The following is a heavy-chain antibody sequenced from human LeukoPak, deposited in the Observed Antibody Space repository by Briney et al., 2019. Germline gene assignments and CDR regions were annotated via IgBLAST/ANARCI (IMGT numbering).Heavy chain of an antibody. CDR3: AKEGGPARPGLDS. Sequence: KSSETLSLTCTVSGASMTSHYWTWMRQDPGTGLEWIGNIFHTGSTSYNPALESRVTIPLDTSNNQFSLKMTSVTPADTAVYYCAKEGGPARPGLDSWGQGTLVTVSS. CDR1: GASMTSHY. CDR2: IFHTGST. D-gene: IGHD6-6*01. J-gene: IGHJ4*02. V-gene: IGHV4-59*11.